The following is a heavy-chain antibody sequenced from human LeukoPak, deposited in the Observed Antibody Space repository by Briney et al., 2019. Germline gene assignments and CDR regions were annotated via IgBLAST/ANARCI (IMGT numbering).Heavy chain of an antibody. CDR2: ISSSSSYI. CDR3: AKEIWPTVTTPGHTHFDY. Sequence: GGSLRLSCAASGFTFSSYSMNWVRQAPGKGLEWVSSISSSSSYIYYADSVKGRFTISRDNAKNSLYLQMNSLRAEDTAVYYCAKEIWPTVTTPGHTHFDYWGQGTLVTVSS. J-gene: IGHJ4*02. CDR1: GFTFSSYS. V-gene: IGHV3-21*01. D-gene: IGHD4-17*01.